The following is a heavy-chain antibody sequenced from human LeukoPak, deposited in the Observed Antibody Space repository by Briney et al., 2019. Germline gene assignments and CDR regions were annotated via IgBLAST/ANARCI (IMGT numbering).Heavy chain of an antibody. V-gene: IGHV5-51*01. CDR2: IYPGDYVP. D-gene: IGHD5-12*01. CDR1: GYSFTSYW. Sequence: GESLKISCKGSGYSFTSYWIGWVRPGPGKGLEWRGIIYPGDYVPRYSPSFQGQLPISADQSLSTAYLQRSSLKASDTAMYYCPTLPPDSGLFDYWGQGPVVRVFS. J-gene: IGHJ4*02. CDR3: PTLPPDSGLFDY.